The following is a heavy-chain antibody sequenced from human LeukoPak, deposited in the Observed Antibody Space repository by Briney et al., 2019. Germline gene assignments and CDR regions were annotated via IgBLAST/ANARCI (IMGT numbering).Heavy chain of an antibody. CDR1: GGSISSYY. D-gene: IGHD3-22*01. Sequence: SETLSLTCTVSGGSISSYYWSWIRQPPGKGLEWIGYIYYSGSTNYNPSLKSRVTISVDTSKNQFSLKLSSVTAADTVVYYCARHSSGRWDVDYWGQGTLVTVSS. V-gene: IGHV4-59*01. CDR3: ARHSSGRWDVDY. CDR2: IYYSGST. J-gene: IGHJ4*02.